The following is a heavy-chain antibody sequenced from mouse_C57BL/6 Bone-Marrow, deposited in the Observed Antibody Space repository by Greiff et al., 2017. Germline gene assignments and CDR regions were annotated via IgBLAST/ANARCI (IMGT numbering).Heavy chain of an antibody. CDR3: ARDRLRLRVRNAMDY. Sequence: QVQLKESGAELARPGASVKLSCKASGYTFTSYGISWVKQRTGQGLEWIGEIYPRSGNTYYNEKFKSKATLTVDKSSSTAYMQLSSLTSEDSAVYYCARDRLRLRVRNAMDYWGQGTSVTVSS. CDR1: GYTFTSYG. V-gene: IGHV1-81*01. CDR2: IYPRSGNT. D-gene: IGHD3-2*02. J-gene: IGHJ4*01.